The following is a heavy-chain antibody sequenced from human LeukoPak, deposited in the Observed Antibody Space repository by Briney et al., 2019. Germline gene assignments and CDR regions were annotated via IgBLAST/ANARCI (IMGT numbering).Heavy chain of an antibody. CDR3: ARPLQDCGDCYCL. J-gene: IGHJ4*02. D-gene: IGHD2-21*02. CDR2: ISSRSSYI. CDR1: GFTFSSYS. V-gene: IGHV3-21*01. Sequence: PGGSLRLSCAASGFTFSSYSMNWVRQAPGKGLEWVSSISSRSSYIYYADSVKGRFTISRDNAKYSLYLQMNSLRAEDTAVYYCARPLQDCGDCYCLWGQGTLVTVSS.